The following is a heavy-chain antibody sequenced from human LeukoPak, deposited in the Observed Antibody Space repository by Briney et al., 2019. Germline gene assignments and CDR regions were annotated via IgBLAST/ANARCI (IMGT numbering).Heavy chain of an antibody. CDR2: IKSKTNGGTT. D-gene: IGHD6-13*01. CDR1: GFTFSSYE. V-gene: IGHV3-15*01. J-gene: IGHJ4*02. CDR3: STDSIAAAGFLFDY. Sequence: GGSLRLSCAASGFTFSSYEMNWVRQAPGKGLEWVGRIKSKTNGGTTDYAAPVKGRFTISRDDSKNTLYLQMNSLKTEDTAVYFCSTDSIAAAGFLFDYWGQGILVTVPS.